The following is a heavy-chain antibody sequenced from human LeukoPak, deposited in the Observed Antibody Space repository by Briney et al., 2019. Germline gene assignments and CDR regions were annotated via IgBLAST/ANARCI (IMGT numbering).Heavy chain of an antibody. J-gene: IGHJ3*02. V-gene: IGHV3-30*01. Sequence: AISYDGSNKYYADSVKGRFTISRDNSKNTLYLQMNSLRAEDMAVYYCARAKVLGDAFDIWGQGTMVTVSS. D-gene: IGHD7-27*01. CDR2: ISYDGSNK. CDR3: ARAKVLGDAFDI.